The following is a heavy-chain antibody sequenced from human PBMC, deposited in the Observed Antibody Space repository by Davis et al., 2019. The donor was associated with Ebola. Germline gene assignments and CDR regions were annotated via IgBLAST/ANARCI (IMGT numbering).Heavy chain of an antibody. CDR1: GDSISSGLYF. Sequence: SETLSLTCTVSGDSISSGLYFLGWVRQSPGKGLEWIGSIFYSGITQYNPSLKSRVTLSVDTSKNRVSLSLRSATAADTAVYYCANSPALNCGGACFTPGALDEWGQGILVTVPA. D-gene: IGHD2-21*01. V-gene: IGHV4-39*02. CDR3: ANSPALNCGGACFTPGALDE. J-gene: IGHJ4*02. CDR2: IFYSGIT.